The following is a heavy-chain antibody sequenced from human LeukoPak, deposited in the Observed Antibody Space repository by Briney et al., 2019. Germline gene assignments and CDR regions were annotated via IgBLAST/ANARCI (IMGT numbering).Heavy chain of an antibody. J-gene: IGHJ3*02. D-gene: IGHD2-15*01. V-gene: IGHV4-34*01. CDR3: ARGFVGVVAVIDVFDI. Sequence: SETLSLTCAVYGGSFSGYYWSWIRQPPGKGLEWIGEINHSGSTNYNPSLKSRVTISVDTSKNQFSLKLSSVTAADTAVYYCARGFVGVVAVIDVFDIWGKGKMVTVS. CDR2: INHSGST. CDR1: GGSFSGYY.